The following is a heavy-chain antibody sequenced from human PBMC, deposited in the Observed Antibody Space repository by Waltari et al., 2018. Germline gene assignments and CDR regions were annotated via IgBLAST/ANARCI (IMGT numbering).Heavy chain of an antibody. Sequence: QVQLVESGGGVVQPGGSLRLSCAASGFTFSSYGMHWVRQAPGKGLEWVAFIRYDGSNKYYADSVKGRFTISRDNSKNTLYLQMNSLRAEDTAVYYCAKDSYGGYNNWFDPWGQGTLVTVSS. CDR2: IRYDGSNK. CDR3: AKDSYGGYNNWFDP. D-gene: IGHD1-1*01. CDR1: GFTFSSYG. J-gene: IGHJ5*02. V-gene: IGHV3-30*02.